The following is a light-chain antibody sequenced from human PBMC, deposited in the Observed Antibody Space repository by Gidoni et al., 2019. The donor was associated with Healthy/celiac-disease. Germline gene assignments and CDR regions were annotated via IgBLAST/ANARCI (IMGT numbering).Light chain of an antibody. V-gene: IGKV1-39*01. CDR1: QSISSY. J-gene: IGKJ2*02. CDR3: QQSYSTPCT. CDR2: AAS. Sequence: DIQMTPSPSALSAAVGDGVTITCRASQSISSYLNWYQQKPGKAPKLLIYAASSLQSGVPARFSGSGSGTDFTLTISSLQPEDFATYYCQQSYSTPCTFGQGTKLEIK.